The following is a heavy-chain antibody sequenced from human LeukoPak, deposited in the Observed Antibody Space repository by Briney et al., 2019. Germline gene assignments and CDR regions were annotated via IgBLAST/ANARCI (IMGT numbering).Heavy chain of an antibody. D-gene: IGHD3-10*01. CDR3: ARDRWTYYYGSGSYYKGGYFDY. CDR2: IYHSGST. J-gene: IGHJ4*02. CDR1: GGSISSSNW. Sequence: SETLSLTCAVSGGSISSSNWWSWVRQPPGKGLEWIGEIYHSGSTNYNPSLKSRVTISVDKSKNQFSLKLSSVTAADTAVYYCARDRWTYYYGSGSYYKGGYFDYWGQGTLVTVSS. V-gene: IGHV4-4*02.